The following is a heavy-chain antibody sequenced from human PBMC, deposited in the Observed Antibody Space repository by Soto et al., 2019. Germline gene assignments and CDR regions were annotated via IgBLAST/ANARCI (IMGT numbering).Heavy chain of an antibody. V-gene: IGHV1-2*02. CDR3: ARSPDILAGRRWFDP. Sequence: ASVKVSCKASGYTFTDYYIHWVRQAPGQGLEWMGWINPNSGGTNYAQKFQGRVTMTRDTSISTAYMELSRLRPDDTAVYYCARSPDILAGRRWFDPWGQGTLVTVSS. D-gene: IGHD3-9*01. CDR1: GYTFTDYY. CDR2: INPNSGGT. J-gene: IGHJ5*02.